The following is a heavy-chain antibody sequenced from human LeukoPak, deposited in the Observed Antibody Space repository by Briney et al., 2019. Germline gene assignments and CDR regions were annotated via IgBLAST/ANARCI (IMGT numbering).Heavy chain of an antibody. CDR2: INHSGST. J-gene: IGHJ4*02. D-gene: IGHD3-22*01. CDR3: ARGNPITMIVVVITDRYFDY. CDR1: GGSFSDYY. Sequence: SETLSLTCAVYGGSFSDYYWSWIRQPPGKGLEWIGEINHSGSTNYNPSLKSRVTISIDTSKNQFSLKLSSVTAADTAVYYCARGNPITMIVVVITDRYFDYWGQGTLVTVSS. V-gene: IGHV4-34*01.